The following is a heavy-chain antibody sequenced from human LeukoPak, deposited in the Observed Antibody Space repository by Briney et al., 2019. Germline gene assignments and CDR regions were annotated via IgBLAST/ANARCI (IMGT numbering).Heavy chain of an antibody. CDR2: INHSGSI. J-gene: IGHJ5*02. CDR1: GASFSGYY. CDR3: ARIPTGQRMTAP. V-gene: IGHV4-34*01. Sequence: SGTLSLTCAVYGASFSGYYWSWIRQPPGKGLEWIGEINHSGSINYNPSLKSRVTISVDTSKNQFSLKLNSVTAADTAVYYCARIPTGQRMTAPWGQGTLVTVSS. D-gene: IGHD1-14*01.